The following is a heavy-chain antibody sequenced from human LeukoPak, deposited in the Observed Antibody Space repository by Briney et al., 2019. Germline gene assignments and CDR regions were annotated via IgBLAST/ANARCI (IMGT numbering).Heavy chain of an antibody. CDR3: AKGYGDYYYYYGMDV. CDR2: ITWNSGGI. CDR1: GFTFDNYD. Sequence: GRSLRLSCAASGFTFDNYDMHWVRQAPGKGLEWVSGITWNSGGIGYADSVKGRFTISRDSAKNSLYLQMNSLRAEDTALYYCAKGYGDYYYYYGMDVWGLGTTVTVS. V-gene: IGHV3-9*01. J-gene: IGHJ6*02. D-gene: IGHD4-17*01.